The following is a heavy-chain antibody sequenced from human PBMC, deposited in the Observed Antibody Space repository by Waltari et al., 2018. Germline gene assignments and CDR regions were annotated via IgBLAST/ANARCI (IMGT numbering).Heavy chain of an antibody. CDR2: ISSSSSYI. J-gene: IGHJ5*02. Sequence: EVQLVESGGGLVKPGGSLRLSCAASGFTFSSYSMNWVRQAPGKGLEWVSSISSSSSYIYYADSVKGRFTISRDNAKNSLYLQMNSLRAEDTAVYYCASTYDSTLGGWFDPWGQGTLVTVSS. CDR3: ASTYDSTLGGWFDP. D-gene: IGHD3-22*01. CDR1: GFTFSSYS. V-gene: IGHV3-21*01.